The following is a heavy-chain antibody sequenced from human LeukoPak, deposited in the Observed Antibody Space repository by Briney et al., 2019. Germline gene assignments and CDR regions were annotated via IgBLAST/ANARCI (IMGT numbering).Heavy chain of an antibody. J-gene: IGHJ4*02. CDR1: GFPFSSHA. V-gene: IGHV3-23*01. Sequence: GGSLRLSCVVSGFPFSSHAMTWVRQAPGKGLEWVSSINTSGGSTYYADSVKGRFTISRDNSKNTLYVQMSSLRAEDTAVYYCAKGNNSRAASFDYWGQGTLVTVSS. D-gene: IGHD2/OR15-2a*01. CDR2: INTSGGST. CDR3: AKGNNSRAASFDY.